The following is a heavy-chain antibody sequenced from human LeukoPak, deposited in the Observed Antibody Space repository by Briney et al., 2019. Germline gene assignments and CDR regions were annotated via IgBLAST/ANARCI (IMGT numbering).Heavy chain of an antibody. V-gene: IGHV3-74*01. J-gene: IGHJ6*02. D-gene: IGHD2-8*02. CDR2: IDANGAGT. CDR1: GFTLRGYW. CDR3: TRVQAGRSGLMDV. Sequence: GGSLRLSCAASGFTLRGYWMHWVRQVPGKGLVWVSRIDANGAGTTYADSVKGRFAISRDNAKNTLYLQMSSLRIEDTAVYYCTRVQAGRSGLMDVWGRGTTVTVSS.